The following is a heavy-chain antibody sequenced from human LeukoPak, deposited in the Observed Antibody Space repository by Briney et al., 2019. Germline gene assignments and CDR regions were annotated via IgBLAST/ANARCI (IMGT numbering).Heavy chain of an antibody. J-gene: IGHJ4*02. Sequence: GASVRVSCKASGGTFSSXAISWVRQAPGQGVEWMGXIIPIFGTANYAQKFQVRFTITADESTSTSYMELSSLRSEDTAVYYCARGMDSSSSPYYFDYWGQGTLVTVSS. CDR1: GGTFSSXA. CDR3: ARGMDSSSSPYYFDY. CDR2: IIPIFGTA. V-gene: IGHV1-69*13. D-gene: IGHD6-6*01.